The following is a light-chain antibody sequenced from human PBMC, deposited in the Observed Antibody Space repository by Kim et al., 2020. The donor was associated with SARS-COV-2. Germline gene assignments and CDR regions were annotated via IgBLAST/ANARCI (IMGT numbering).Light chain of an antibody. J-gene: IGLJ1*01. Sequence: QSALTQPRSVSGSPGQSVTISCTGTNSDIGTYNYVSWYQQHPGKAPKLMIYDVFKRPSGVPDRFSGSKSGNTVSLLISGLEAEDEADYYCCSYGDTYVFGTGTKVTVL. V-gene: IGLV2-11*01. CDR3: CSYGDTYV. CDR1: NSDIGTYNY. CDR2: DVF.